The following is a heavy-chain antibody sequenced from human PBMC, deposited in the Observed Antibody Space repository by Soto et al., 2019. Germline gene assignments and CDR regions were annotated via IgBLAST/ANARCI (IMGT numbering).Heavy chain of an antibody. Sequence: VGSLRLSCAASGFTFSSYGMHWVSQAPGKGLEWVAVISYDGSNKYYADSVKGRFTISRDNSKNTLYLQMNSLRAEDTAVYYCAKETFGGVIAPVFDYWGQGTLVTVSS. CDR3: AKETFGGVIAPVFDY. V-gene: IGHV3-30*18. CDR2: ISYDGSNK. D-gene: IGHD3-16*02. CDR1: GFTFSSYG. J-gene: IGHJ4*02.